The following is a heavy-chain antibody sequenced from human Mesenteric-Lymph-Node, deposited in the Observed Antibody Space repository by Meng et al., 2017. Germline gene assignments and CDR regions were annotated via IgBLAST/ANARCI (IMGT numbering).Heavy chain of an antibody. J-gene: IGHJ4*02. Sequence: SETLSLTCTVSGGSISSYYWSWIRQPPGKGLEWIGYIYYSGSTNYNPSLKSRVTISVDTSKNQFSLKLSSVTAADTAVYYCARDMGYDSSGFLHWGQGTLVTVSS. D-gene: IGHD3-22*01. CDR3: ARDMGYDSSGFLH. CDR2: IYYSGST. V-gene: IGHV4-59*01. CDR1: GGSISSYY.